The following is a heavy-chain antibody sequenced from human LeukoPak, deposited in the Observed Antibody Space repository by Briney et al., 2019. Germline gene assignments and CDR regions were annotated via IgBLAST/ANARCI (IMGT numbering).Heavy chain of an antibody. D-gene: IGHD4-17*01. CDR3: ARERSHGAAGVCYFDY. CDR1: GYSISSDYH. CDR2: IYHSGTT. Sequence: PSETLSLTCAVSGYSISSDYHWGWIRQPPGKGLEYIGAIYHSGTTYYTPSLKGRVTISVDTSKNHFSLKLNSVTAADTAMFYCARERSHGAAGVCYFDYWGQGTLVTVAS. J-gene: IGHJ4*02. V-gene: IGHV4-38-2*02.